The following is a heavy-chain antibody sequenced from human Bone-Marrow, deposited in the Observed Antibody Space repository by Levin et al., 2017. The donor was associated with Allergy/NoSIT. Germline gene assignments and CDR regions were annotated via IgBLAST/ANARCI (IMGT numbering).Heavy chain of an antibody. CDR3: ARGLAVATPWFDP. CDR2: VYHTGST. V-gene: IGHV4-59*01. D-gene: IGHD5-12*01. J-gene: IGHJ5*02. Sequence: ASETLSLTCDVSGGSITNYYWSWIRQPPGKGPEYIGNVYHTGSTNYNPSLESRVTISVDPSKNQFSLRLTSVTAADTAVYFCARGLAVATPWFDPWGQGTLVTVSS. CDR1: GGSITNYY.